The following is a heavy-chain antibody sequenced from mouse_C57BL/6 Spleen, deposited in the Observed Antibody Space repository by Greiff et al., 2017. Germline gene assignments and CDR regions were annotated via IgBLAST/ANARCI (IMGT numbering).Heavy chain of an antibody. CDR3: TGYGSTPWGFDY. V-gene: IGHV1-15*01. CDR1: GYTFTDYE. CDR2: IDPETGGT. Sequence: QVQLQQSGAELVRPGASVTLSCKASGYTFTDYEMHWVKQTPVHGLEWIGAIDPETGGTAYNQKFKGKAILTADKSSSTAYMELRSLTSEDSAVYYCTGYGSTPWGFDYWGQGTTLTVSS. D-gene: IGHD1-1*01. J-gene: IGHJ2*01.